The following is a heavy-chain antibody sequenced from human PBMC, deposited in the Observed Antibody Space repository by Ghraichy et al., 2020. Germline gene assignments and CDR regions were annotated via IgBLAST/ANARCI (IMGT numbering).Heavy chain of an antibody. CDR3: ASQIRGYSHGLGGLGWFDP. V-gene: IGHV4-39*01. J-gene: IGHJ5*02. D-gene: IGHD5-18*01. CDR2: IYYSGST. CDR1: GGSISSSSYY. Sequence: SETLSLTCTVSGGSISSSSYYWGWIRQPPGKGLEWIGSIYYSGSTYYNPSLKSRVTISVDTSKNQFSLKLSPVTAADTAVYYCASQIRGYSHGLGGLGWFDPWGQGTLVTVSS.